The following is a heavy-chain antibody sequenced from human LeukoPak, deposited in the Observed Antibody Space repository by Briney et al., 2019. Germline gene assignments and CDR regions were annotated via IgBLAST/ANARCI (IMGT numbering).Heavy chain of an antibody. CDR3: ARDQERTAVTRDYYYGMDV. CDR1: GFTFSTYS. D-gene: IGHD6-19*01. V-gene: IGHV3-64*01. J-gene: IGHJ6*02. CDR2: ISSNGGST. Sequence: GGSLRLSCAASGFTFSTYSMHWVRQAPGKGLGYVSTISSNGGSTYYANSVKGRFTISRDNSKNTLYLQMGSLRAEDMAVYYCARDQERTAVTRDYYYGMDVWGQGTTVTVSS.